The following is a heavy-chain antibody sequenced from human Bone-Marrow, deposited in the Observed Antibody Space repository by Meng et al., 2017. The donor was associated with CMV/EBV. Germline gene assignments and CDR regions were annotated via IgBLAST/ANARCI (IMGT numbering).Heavy chain of an antibody. CDR1: GFTFSGYA. Sequence: GGSLRLSCAASGFTFSGYAMHWVRQAPGKGLEWVAVISYDGSNKYYADSVRGRFTISRDNSKNTLYLQMNSLRAEDTAVYYCARARNSRVRGNDFDYWGQGTLVTVSS. D-gene: IGHD3-10*01. V-gene: IGHV3-30*04. CDR2: ISYDGSNK. CDR3: ARARNSRVRGNDFDY. J-gene: IGHJ4*02.